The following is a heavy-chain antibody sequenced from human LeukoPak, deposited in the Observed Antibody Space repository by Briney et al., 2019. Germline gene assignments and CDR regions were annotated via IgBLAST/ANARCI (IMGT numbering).Heavy chain of an antibody. D-gene: IGHD3-3*01. CDR1: GYTFTSNY. V-gene: IGHV1-46*01. CDR2: ISPSGGST. CDR3: ARPSYDFWSGYSPYYMDV. Sequence: ASVKVSCKAFGYTFTSNYMHWVRQAPGQGPEWMGVISPSGGSTTYAQKFQGRVTLTRDMSTSTDYLELSSLRSEDTAVYYCARPSYDFWSGYSPYYMDVWGKGTTVTVSS. J-gene: IGHJ6*03.